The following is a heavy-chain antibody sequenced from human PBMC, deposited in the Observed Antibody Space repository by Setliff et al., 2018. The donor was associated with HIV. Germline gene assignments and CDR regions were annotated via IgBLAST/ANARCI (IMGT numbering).Heavy chain of an antibody. J-gene: IGHJ1*01. CDR2: IKQDGSEK. D-gene: IGHD2-8*02. Sequence: LRLSCVASGFTFSSNWLSWVRQAPGKGLEWVANIKQDGSEKYYVDSVKGRFTISRDNAKNSLYLQVINLRAEDTAVYYCARGPSSTHWSPGYFQHWGQGTPVTVSS. V-gene: IGHV3-7*03. CDR3: ARGPSSTHWSPGYFQH. CDR1: GFTFSSNW.